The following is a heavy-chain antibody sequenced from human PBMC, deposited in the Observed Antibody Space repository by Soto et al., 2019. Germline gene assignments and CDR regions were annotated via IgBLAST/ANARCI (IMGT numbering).Heavy chain of an antibody. CDR2: INHRGGT. J-gene: IGHJ4*02. CDR1: GGSLSDYY. D-gene: IGHD3-9*01. V-gene: IGHV4-34*01. CDR3: VSSPRGPLFRYHFDT. Sequence: QVILQQWGAGLLKPSETLSLTCAMYGGSLSDYYWSWIRQPAGKGPQWIGQINHRGGTNYNPSLESRGTVSLDTSKNQFFRKLTSVTAADAAVYYCVSSPRGPLFRYHFDTWGQGTLVTVSS.